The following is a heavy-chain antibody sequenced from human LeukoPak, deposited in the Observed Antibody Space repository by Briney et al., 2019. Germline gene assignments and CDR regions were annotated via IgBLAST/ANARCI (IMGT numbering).Heavy chain of an antibody. CDR3: AKGRIAVAGTIDY. CDR1: GFTVSSNY. Sequence: GGSLRLSCAASGFTVSSNYMSWVRQAPGKGLEWVSVIYSGGSTYYADSVKGRFTISRDNAKNSLYLQMNSLRAEDTALYYCAKGRIAVAGTIDYWGQGTLVTVSS. V-gene: IGHV3-53*05. J-gene: IGHJ4*02. D-gene: IGHD6-19*01. CDR2: IYSGGST.